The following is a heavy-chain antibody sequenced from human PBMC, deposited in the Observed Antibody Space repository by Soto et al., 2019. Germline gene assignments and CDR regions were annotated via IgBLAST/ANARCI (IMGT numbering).Heavy chain of an antibody. CDR3: AGAAGVEGVRLGGSGFWGVSSAVVTGF. V-gene: IGHV1-69*02. Sequence: ASVKVSCKASGGTFSSYTISWVRQAPGQGLEWMGRIIPILGIANYAQKFQGRVTITADKSTSTAYMELSSLRSEDTAVYYCAGAAGVEGVRLGGSGFWGVSSAVVTGFWG. CDR2: IIPILGIA. D-gene: IGHD2-21*02. CDR1: GGTFSSYT. J-gene: IGHJ6*01.